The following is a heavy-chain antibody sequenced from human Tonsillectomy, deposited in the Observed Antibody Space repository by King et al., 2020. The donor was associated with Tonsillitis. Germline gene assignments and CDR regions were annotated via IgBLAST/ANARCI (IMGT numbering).Heavy chain of an antibody. D-gene: IGHD3-3*01. V-gene: IGHV4-59*08. Sequence: VQLQESGPGLVKPSETLSLTCTVSGGSISSYYWSWIRQPPGKGLEWIGDIYYSGSTNYNPSLKSRVTKSVETSKNQFSLRLSSVTAADTAFYYCARHGVDFWIGYNYYYMDVWGKGTTVTVSS. CDR3: ARHGVDFWIGYNYYYMDV. CDR2: IYYSGST. J-gene: IGHJ6*03. CDR1: GGSISSYY.